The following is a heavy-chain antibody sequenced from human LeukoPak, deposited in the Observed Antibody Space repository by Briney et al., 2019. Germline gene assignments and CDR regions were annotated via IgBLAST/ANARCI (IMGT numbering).Heavy chain of an antibody. D-gene: IGHD6-13*01. J-gene: IGHJ5*02. CDR2: INQSGST. V-gene: IGHV4-34*01. CDR1: GGSFSVYF. CDR3: ASGTLAAEVFDD. Sequence: SETLSLTCTVSGGSFSVYFWTWIRQPPGKGLEWIGTINQSGSTNYNPALMSRVTISAGTSKKFFSLNLSSVTAADKAVYYCASGTLAAEVFDDWGQGTLVTVSS.